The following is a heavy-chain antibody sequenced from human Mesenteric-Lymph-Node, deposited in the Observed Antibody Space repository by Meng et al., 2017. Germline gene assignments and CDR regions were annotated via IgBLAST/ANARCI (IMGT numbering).Heavy chain of an antibody. CDR1: GGTFSSYA. Sequence: QAQLVQSGAEVNNPGSSVKGSCKASGGTFSSYAISWVRQAPGQGLEWMGGIIPIFGTANYAQKFQGRVTITADESTSTAYMELSSLRSEDTAVYYCASVGYSYGYGYFDLWGRGNLVTVSS. CDR2: IIPIFGTA. D-gene: IGHD5-18*01. CDR3: ASVGYSYGYGYFDL. J-gene: IGHJ2*01. V-gene: IGHV1-69*01.